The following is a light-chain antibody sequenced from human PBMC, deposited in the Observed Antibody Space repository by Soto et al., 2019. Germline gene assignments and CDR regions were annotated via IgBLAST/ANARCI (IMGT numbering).Light chain of an antibody. CDR3: SSYTSSSTLVV. J-gene: IGLJ2*01. V-gene: IGLV2-14*01. CDR1: HSDVGTYNY. CDR2: DVS. Sequence: QSALTQPASVSGSPGQSIAISCTGTHSDVGTYNYVSWYQQHPGKAPKLMIYDVSNRPSGVSNRFSGSKSDNTASLTISGLQAEDEADYYCSSYTSSSTLVVFGGGTKLTVL.